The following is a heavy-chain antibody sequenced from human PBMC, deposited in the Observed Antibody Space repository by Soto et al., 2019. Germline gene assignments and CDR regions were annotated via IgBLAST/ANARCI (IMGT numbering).Heavy chain of an antibody. CDR1: GGSISSGDYY. Sequence: QVQLQESGPGLVKPSQTLSLTCTVSGGSISSGDYYWSWIRQPPGKGLEWIGYIYYSGSTYYNPSLKSRVTLSVDTSKNQFALKLSSVTAADTAVYYCARVEETISTSGWFDPWGQGTLVTVSS. V-gene: IGHV4-30-4*01. D-gene: IGHD2-2*01. J-gene: IGHJ5*02. CDR2: IYYSGST. CDR3: ARVEETISTSGWFDP.